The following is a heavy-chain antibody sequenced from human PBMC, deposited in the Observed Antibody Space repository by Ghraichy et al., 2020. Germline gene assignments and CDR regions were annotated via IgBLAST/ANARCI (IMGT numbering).Heavy chain of an antibody. CDR2: INPNSGGT. D-gene: IGHD6-19*01. CDR3: ARARSEQWLVSRI. J-gene: IGHJ4*02. Sequence: ASVKVSCKASGYTFTGYYMHWVRQAPGQGLEWMGWINPNSGGTNYAQKFQGRVTMTRDTSISTAYMELSRLRSDDTAVYYCARARSEQWLVSRIWGQGTLVTVSS. CDR1: GYTFTGYY. V-gene: IGHV1-2*02.